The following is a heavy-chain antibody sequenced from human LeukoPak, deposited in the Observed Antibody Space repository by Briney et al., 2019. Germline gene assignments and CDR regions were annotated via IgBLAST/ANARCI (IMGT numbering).Heavy chain of an antibody. CDR3: ARDAALEA. D-gene: IGHD5-24*01. V-gene: IGHV3-21*01. J-gene: IGHJ5*02. Sequence: AGGSLRLSCAASGFTFSSYSMNWVRQAPGKGLEWVSSISSSSSCIYYADSVKGRFTISRDNAKNSLYLQMNSLRAEDTAVYYCARDAALEAWGQGTLVTVSS. CDR1: GFTFSSYS. CDR2: ISSSSSCI.